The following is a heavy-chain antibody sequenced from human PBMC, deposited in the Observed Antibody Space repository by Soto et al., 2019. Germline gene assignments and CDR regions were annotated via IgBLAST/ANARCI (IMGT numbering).Heavy chain of an antibody. CDR2: MYYSGGS. CDR1: GGSISYYY. J-gene: IGHJ6*02. Sequence: QVHLQESGPGLVKPSETLSLTCTVSGGSISYYYWSWIRQTPGKGLEWIGYMYYSGGSNYNPSLNCRVTISVDTSKNQFSLKLTSVTAADPAVYHCARGGYCNGSACRGAFYYFQYGMDVWGQGTTVTVSS. V-gene: IGHV4-59*01. D-gene: IGHD2-15*01. CDR3: ARGGYCNGSACRGAFYYFQYGMDV.